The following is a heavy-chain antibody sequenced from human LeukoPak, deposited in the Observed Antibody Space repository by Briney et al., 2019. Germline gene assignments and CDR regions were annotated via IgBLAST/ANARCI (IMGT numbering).Heavy chain of an antibody. J-gene: IGHJ4*02. CDR3: AKDRIAAGLDY. V-gene: IGHV3-30*18. D-gene: IGHD6-6*01. CDR2: ISYDGSNK. Sequence: PGGSLRLSCAASGFTFSSYGMHWVRQAPGKGLEWVAVISYDGSNKYYADSVKGRFTISRGNSKNTLYLQMNSLRAEDTAVYYCAKDRIAAGLDYWGQGTLVTVSS. CDR1: GFTFSSYG.